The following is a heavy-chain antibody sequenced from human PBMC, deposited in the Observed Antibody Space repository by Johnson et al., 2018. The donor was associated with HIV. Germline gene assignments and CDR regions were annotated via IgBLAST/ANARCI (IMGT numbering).Heavy chain of an antibody. J-gene: IGHJ3*01. CDR2: ISSNGIGT. Sequence: VQLVESGGGVVQPRRSLRLSCAASGFTFSSYAMHWVRQAPGKGLEYVSAISSNGIGTYYANSVDGRFTIYRDNDKNTLYLEMGSLRVEDMAVYYCARGGRWLQLGAFDVWGQGTMVTVSS. CDR3: ARGGRWLQLGAFDV. D-gene: IGHD5-24*01. CDR1: GFTFSSYA. V-gene: IGHV3-64*01.